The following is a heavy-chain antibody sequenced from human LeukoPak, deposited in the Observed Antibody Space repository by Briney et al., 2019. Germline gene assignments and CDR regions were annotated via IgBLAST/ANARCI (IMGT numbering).Heavy chain of an antibody. CDR3: ARDRVWSGRYYFDY. J-gene: IGHJ4*02. V-gene: IGHV1-18*01. Sequence: ASVTASCKASGYTFSSYGISWVRQAPGQGLEWMGWISTYNSDTNYAQKLQGRVTMTTDTSTSTAYMELRSLRSDDTAVYYCARDRVWSGRYYFDYWGQGTLVTVSS. CDR1: GYTFSSYG. CDR2: ISTYNSDT. D-gene: IGHD3-3*01.